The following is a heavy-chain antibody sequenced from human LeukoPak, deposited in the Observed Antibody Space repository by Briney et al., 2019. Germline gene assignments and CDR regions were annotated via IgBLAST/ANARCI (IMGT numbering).Heavy chain of an antibody. CDR3: ARGPVRRYTMILMFDY. J-gene: IGHJ4*02. CDR1: GFTFSSYA. D-gene: IGHD3-22*01. CDR2: IKQDGSEK. Sequence: GGSLRLSCAASGFTFSSYAMSWVRQAPGKGLEWVANIKQDGSEKYYVDSVKGRFTISRDNAKNSLYLEANSLRAEDTAVYYCARGPVRRYTMILMFDYWGQGTLVTVSS. V-gene: IGHV3-7*03.